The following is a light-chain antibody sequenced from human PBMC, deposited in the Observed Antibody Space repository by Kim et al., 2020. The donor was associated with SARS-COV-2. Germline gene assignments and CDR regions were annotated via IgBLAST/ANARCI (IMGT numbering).Light chain of an antibody. V-gene: IGKV3-20*01. Sequence: SPGESATLPCRASQSVSSNYLAWYQQKPGQAPRLLIYGASSRATGIPDRFSGSGSGTDFTLTISRLEPEDFAVYYCQQYGSSPRTFGQGTKVDIK. CDR2: GAS. J-gene: IGKJ1*01. CDR3: QQYGSSPRT. CDR1: QSVSSNY.